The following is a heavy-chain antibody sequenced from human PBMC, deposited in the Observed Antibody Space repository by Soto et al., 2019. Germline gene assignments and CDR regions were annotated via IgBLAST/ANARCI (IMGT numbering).Heavy chain of an antibody. CDR1: GYTFTGYA. Sequence: ASVKVSCKASGYTFTGYAMHWVRQAPGQRLEWMGWINAGNGNTKYSQKFQGRVTITRDTSASTAYMDLSSLRSEDTAVYYCAKQNGYGGNSELEYWGQGTLVTVSS. V-gene: IGHV1-3*01. J-gene: IGHJ4*02. CDR3: AKQNGYGGNSELEY. D-gene: IGHD2-21*02. CDR2: INAGNGNT.